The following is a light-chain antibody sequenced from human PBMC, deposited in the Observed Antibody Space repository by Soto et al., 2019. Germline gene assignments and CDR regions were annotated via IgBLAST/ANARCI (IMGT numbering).Light chain of an antibody. J-gene: IGLJ1*01. V-gene: IGLV2-14*01. CDR2: DVS. CDR1: SSDVGGYNY. CDR3: SYYTSSSTYV. Sequence: QSALTQPASVSGSPGQSITISCTGTSSDVGGYNYVSWYQQHPGKAPKLMIYDVSNRPSGVSNRFSGSKSGNTASLTISGLQAEDEADYYCSYYTSSSTYVFGTGNKVPGL.